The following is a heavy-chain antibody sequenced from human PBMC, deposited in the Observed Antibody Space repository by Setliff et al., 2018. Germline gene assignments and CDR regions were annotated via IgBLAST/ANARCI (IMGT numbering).Heavy chain of an antibody. CDR3: VRAVAGNFDY. V-gene: IGHV4-39*07. Sequence: PSETLSLTCTVSGGSISTTDYYWGWIRQPPGKGLEWIGCVYYSGNTYYSPSLKSRVTMFVDTSKNQFSLKLSSVTAADTAMYYCVRAVAGNFDYWGQGTLVTVSS. J-gene: IGHJ4*02. CDR1: GGSISTTDYY. D-gene: IGHD6-19*01. CDR2: VYYSGNT.